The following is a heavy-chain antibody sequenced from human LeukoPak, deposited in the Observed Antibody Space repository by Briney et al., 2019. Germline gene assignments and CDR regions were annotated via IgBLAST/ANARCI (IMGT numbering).Heavy chain of an antibody. Sequence: GESLKISCKGSGYSFTSYWIGWVRQMPGKGLEWMGIIYPGDSDTRYSPSFQGQVTISADKSISTAYLQWSSLKASDTAMYYCATLGYCSSTSCXGAFDIXXQGTMVTVXS. CDR2: IYPGDSDT. V-gene: IGHV5-51*01. CDR3: ATLGYCSSTSCXGAFDI. D-gene: IGHD2-2*01. CDR1: GYSFTSYW. J-gene: IGHJ3*02.